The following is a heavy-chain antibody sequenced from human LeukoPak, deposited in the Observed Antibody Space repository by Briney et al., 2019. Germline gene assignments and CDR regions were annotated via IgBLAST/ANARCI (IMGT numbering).Heavy chain of an antibody. D-gene: IGHD2/OR15-2a*01. Sequence: GGSLRLSCAGSGFTFSSYAMTWVRQAPGKGLEWVSAISGSGGSTYYADSVKGRFTISRDNSKNTMYLQMNSLRAEDTALYHCAKTLYSTSSGGADFWGQGTLVTVSS. J-gene: IGHJ4*02. CDR1: GFTFSSYA. V-gene: IGHV3-23*01. CDR3: AKTLYSTSSGGADF. CDR2: ISGSGGST.